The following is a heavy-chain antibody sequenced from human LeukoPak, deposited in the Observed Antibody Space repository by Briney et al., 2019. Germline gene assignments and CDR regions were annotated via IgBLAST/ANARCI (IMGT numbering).Heavy chain of an antibody. V-gene: IGHV4-34*01. CDR2: INHSGST. CDR3: VTNWNDSYPLY. J-gene: IGHJ4*02. D-gene: IGHD1-20*01. Sequence: SETLSLTCAVYGGSFSGYYWSWIRQPPGKGLEWIGEINHSGSTNYNPSLKSRVTISVDTSKNQFSLKLSSVTAADTAVYYCVTNWNDSYPLYWGQGTLVTVSS. CDR1: GGSFSGYY.